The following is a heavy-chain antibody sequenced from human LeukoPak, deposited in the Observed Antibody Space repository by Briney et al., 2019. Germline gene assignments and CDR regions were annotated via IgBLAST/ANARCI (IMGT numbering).Heavy chain of an antibody. Sequence: ASVKVSCKASGYTFTGYYMHWVRQAPGQGLEWMGWVNPNSGGTNYAQKFQGRVTMARDTSISTAYMELSRLRSDDTAVYYCARERTAARNWFDPWGQGTLVTVSS. J-gene: IGHJ5*02. CDR1: GYTFTGYY. D-gene: IGHD6-6*01. CDR3: ARERTAARNWFDP. CDR2: VNPNSGGT. V-gene: IGHV1-2*02.